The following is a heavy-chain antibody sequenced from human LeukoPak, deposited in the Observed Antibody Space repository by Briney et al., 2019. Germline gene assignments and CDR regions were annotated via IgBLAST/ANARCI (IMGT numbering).Heavy chain of an antibody. CDR1: GGTFSTFA. CDR2: VIPILRQS. J-gene: IGHJ3*02. V-gene: IGHV1-69*04. CDR3: AKVRGSDAFDI. Sequence: ASVNVSCKASGGTFSTFALNWVRQAPGQGLEWMGRVIPILRQSDSAQKFQGRVTITADTSTSTAYMELRSLRSEDTAVYYCAKVRGSDAFDIWGQGTMVTVSS.